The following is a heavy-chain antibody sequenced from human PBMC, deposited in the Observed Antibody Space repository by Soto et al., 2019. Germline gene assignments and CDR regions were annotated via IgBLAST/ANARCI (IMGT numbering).Heavy chain of an antibody. Sequence: EVQLVESGGGLVQPGGSLRLSCEASGFTFRNYDMHWVRQGTGKGLEWVSGISAAGDPDYADSVEGRVTISRENAQNSFFLQMNILRVGDTAVYYCARTDRDFYGLDVWGPGTTVIVSS. V-gene: IGHV3-13*05. CDR3: ARTDRDFYGLDV. J-gene: IGHJ6*02. CDR2: ISAAGDP. CDR1: GFTFRNYD.